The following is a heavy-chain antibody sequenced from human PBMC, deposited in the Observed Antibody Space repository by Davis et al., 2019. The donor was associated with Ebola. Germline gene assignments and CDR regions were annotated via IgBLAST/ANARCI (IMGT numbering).Heavy chain of an antibody. CDR2: INSDGSST. J-gene: IGHJ6*02. CDR3: ARALDSRKNYYYYGMDV. V-gene: IGHV3-74*01. Sequence: GESLKISCAASGFTFSSYWMHWVRQAPGKGLVWVSRINSDGSSTSYADSVKGRFTISRDNAKNSLYLQMNSLRAEDTAVYYCARALDSRKNYYYYGMDVWGQGTTVTVSS. D-gene: IGHD1-1*01. CDR1: GFTFSSYW.